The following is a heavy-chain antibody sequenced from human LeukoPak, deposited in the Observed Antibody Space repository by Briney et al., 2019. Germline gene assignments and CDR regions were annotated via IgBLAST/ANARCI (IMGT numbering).Heavy chain of an antibody. V-gene: IGHV3-48*03. CDR2: ISSSGSAI. CDR1: GFTFSSYE. J-gene: IGHJ4*02. Sequence: GGSLRLSCAASGFTFSSYEMNWVRQAPGKGLEWVSYISSSGSAIYYADSVKGRFTISRDNAKNSLYLQMSSLRAEDTAVYYCAGGVLSCCFNYWGQGTLVTVSS. D-gene: IGHD4/OR15-4a*01. CDR3: AGGVLSCCFNY.